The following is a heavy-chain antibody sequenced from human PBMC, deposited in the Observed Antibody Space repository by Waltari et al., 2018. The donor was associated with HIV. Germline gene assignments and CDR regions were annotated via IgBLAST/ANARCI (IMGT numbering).Heavy chain of an antibody. D-gene: IGHD6-6*01. V-gene: IGHV3-33*01. CDR2: INYDGSNK. Sequence: VQLMESGGGVVQPGTSLRRSCPTSAFTFGSYRFPWVRQAPGKGLEWVAVINYDGSNKFYAESVKGRFLISRDNSKNTLFLQMNSLRDEDTGLYYCARDKAPYSSSSAVDYWGQGTLVTVS. CDR1: AFTFGSYR. CDR3: ARDKAPYSSSSAVDY. J-gene: IGHJ4*02.